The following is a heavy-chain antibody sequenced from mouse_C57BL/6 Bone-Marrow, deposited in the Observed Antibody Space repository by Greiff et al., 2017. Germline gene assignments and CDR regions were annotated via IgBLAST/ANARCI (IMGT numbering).Heavy chain of an antibody. CDR1: GYTFTSYW. V-gene: IGHV1-74*01. CDR3: AIRDDGRPLAY. D-gene: IGHD2-3*01. CDR2: IHPSDSDT. Sequence: QVQLKQPGAELVKPGASVKVSCKASGYTFTSYWMHWVKQRPGQGLEWIGRIHPSDSDTNYNQKFKGKATLTVDKSSSTAYMQLSSLTSEDSAVYYCAIRDDGRPLAYWGQGTLVTVSA. J-gene: IGHJ3*01.